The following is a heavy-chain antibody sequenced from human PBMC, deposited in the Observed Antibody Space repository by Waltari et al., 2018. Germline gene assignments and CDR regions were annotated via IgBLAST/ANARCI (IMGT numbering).Heavy chain of an antibody. CDR1: GGTFSSYA. CDR3: ARERWTASGLRY. V-gene: IGHV1-69*05. J-gene: IGHJ4*02. D-gene: IGHD2-15*01. CDR2: IIPIFGTA. Sequence: QVQLVQSGAEVKKPGSSVKVSCQASGGTFSSYAISWVRQAPGQGLEWMGGIIPIFGTATPDTTPTGRVTITTDESTSTAYMELSSLRSEDTAVYYGARERWTASGLRYWGQGTLVTVCS.